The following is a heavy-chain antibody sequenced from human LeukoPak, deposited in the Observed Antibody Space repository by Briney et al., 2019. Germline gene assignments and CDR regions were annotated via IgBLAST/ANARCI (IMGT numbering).Heavy chain of an antibody. J-gene: IGHJ4*02. CDR1: GYNFTSYW. CDR3: ARGYYGSSGFDY. V-gene: IGHV5-51*01. CDR2: HYPGDPDT. D-gene: IGHD3-10*01. Sequence: SGESLKIPCKSSGYNFTSYWIGWVRQMTGKGLGWLGIHYPGDPDTRYSPPVQGQVTISADKAISTAYLQCSRLQASDTSIYDCARGYYGSSGFDYWGQGTLVTVSS.